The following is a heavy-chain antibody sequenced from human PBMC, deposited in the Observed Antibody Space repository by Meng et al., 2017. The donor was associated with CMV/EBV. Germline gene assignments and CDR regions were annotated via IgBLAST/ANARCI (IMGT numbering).Heavy chain of an antibody. J-gene: IGHJ6*02. CDR1: GYSISSGYY. CDR2: IYHSGTT. D-gene: IGHD3-10*01. V-gene: IGHV4-38-2*02. CDR3: ARGPMVRGVIGYYYYGMDV. Sequence: SETLSLTCTVSGYSISSGYYWGWIRQPPGKGLEWIGTIYHSGTTYCNPSLKSRVTISVDTSKNQFSLKLSSVTAADTAVYYCARGPMVRGVIGYYYYGMDVWGQGTTVTVSS.